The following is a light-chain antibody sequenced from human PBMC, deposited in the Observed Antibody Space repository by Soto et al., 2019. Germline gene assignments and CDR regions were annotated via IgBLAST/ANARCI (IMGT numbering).Light chain of an antibody. Sequence: QSVLTQPPSASGTPGQRVTISCSGSSSNIGSEYVVWYQHLPGTAPKLLIYRNNQRPSGVPDRFVGSKSGTSASLDISGLRSEDEADYYCAARDDSLSGHWVFGGGTQLTVL. CDR1: SSNIGSEY. J-gene: IGLJ3*02. CDR2: RNN. V-gene: IGLV1-47*01. CDR3: AARDDSLSGHWV.